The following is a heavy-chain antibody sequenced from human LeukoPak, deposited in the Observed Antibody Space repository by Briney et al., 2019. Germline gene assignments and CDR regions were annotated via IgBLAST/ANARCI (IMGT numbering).Heavy chain of an antibody. V-gene: IGHV4-39*07. CDR3: ARDKEGGSGSYFYGYYYGMDV. J-gene: IGHJ6*02. CDR2: IYYSGST. Sequence: SETLSLTCTVSGGSISSSSYYWGWIRQPPGKGLEWIGSIYYSGSTYYNPSLKSRVTISVDTSKNQFSLKLSSVTAADTAVYYCARDKEGGSGSYFYGYYYGMDVWGQGTTVTVSS. D-gene: IGHD3-10*01. CDR1: GGSISSSSYY.